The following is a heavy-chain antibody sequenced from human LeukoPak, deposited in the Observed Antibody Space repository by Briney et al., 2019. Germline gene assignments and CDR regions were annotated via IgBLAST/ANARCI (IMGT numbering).Heavy chain of an antibody. CDR2: ISSSGSTI. J-gene: IGHJ3*02. CDR1: GFTFSSYS. D-gene: IGHD6-13*01. CDR3: ARGKGKIAGAFDI. V-gene: IGHV3-48*04. Sequence: PGGSMRLSCAASGFTFSSYSMNWVRQAPGKGLEWVSYISSSGSTIYYADSVKGRFTISRDNAKNSLYLQMNSLRAEDTAVYYCARGKGKIAGAFDIWGQGTMVTVSS.